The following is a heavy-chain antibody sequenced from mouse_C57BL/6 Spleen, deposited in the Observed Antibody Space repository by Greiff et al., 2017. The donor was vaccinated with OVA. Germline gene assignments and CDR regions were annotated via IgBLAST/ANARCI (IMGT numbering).Heavy chain of an antibody. V-gene: IGHV1-69*01. J-gene: IGHJ2*01. CDR1: GYTFTSYW. Sequence: QVQLQQPGAELVMPGASVKLSCKASGYTFTSYWMHWVKQRPGQGLEWIGEIDPSDSYTNYNQKFKGKSTLTVDKSSSTAYMQLSSLTSEDSAVYYCARLDKYYFDYWGQGTTLTVSS. CDR2: IDPSDSYT. D-gene: IGHD3-3*01. CDR3: ARLDKYYFDY.